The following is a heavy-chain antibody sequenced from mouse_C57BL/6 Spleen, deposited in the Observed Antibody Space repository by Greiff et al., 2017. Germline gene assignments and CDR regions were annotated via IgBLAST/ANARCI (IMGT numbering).Heavy chain of an antibody. CDR3: ARECLYEYVAAWFAY. D-gene: IGHD2-4*01. V-gene: IGHV1-53*01. J-gene: IGHJ3*01. CDR1: GYTFTSYW. Sequence: QVQLQQPGTELVKPGASVKLSCKASGYTFTSYWMNWVKQRPGQGLEWIGNINPRNGGTNYNEKFKSKATLPVEKSSSTAYMQLSSLTSEDCSVYYFARECLYEYVAAWFAYRGEKALVTESA. CDR2: INPRNGGT.